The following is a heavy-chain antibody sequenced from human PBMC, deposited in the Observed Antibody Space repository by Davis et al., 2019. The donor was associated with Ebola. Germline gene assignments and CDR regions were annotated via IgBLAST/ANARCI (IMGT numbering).Heavy chain of an antibody. J-gene: IGHJ4*02. Sequence: SCAASGFTFSNYVMSWVRQPPGKGLEWIGEIYHSGSTNYNPSLKSRVTISVDKSKNQFSLKLSSVTAADTAVYYCARGGVRYSSSWYYFDYWGQGTLVTVSS. CDR3: ARGGVRYSSSWYYFDY. V-gene: IGHV4-4*02. CDR2: IYHSGST. D-gene: IGHD6-13*01. CDR1: GFTFSNYV.